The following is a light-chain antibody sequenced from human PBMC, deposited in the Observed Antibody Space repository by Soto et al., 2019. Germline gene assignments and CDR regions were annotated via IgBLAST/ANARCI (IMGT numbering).Light chain of an antibody. V-gene: IGLV2-14*03. Sequence: SALTQPASVSGSPGQSITISCTGTSSDIGGYDYVSWYQQHPGKAPKLMIFDVTNRPSGVSSRFSGSKSGNTASLTISGTQPQEQAHYSSRSYRSSSVPYVFGTGTKVTV. J-gene: IGLJ1*01. CDR3: RSYRSSSVPYV. CDR2: DVT. CDR1: SSDIGGYDY.